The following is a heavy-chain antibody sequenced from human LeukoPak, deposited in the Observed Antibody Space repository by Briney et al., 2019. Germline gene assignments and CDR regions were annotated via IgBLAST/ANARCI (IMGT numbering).Heavy chain of an antibody. CDR3: TSGPILLGIHNGKDV. Sequence: PGGALRLSCFASGFIFGGHAMNWVRQAPGKGLEWVGFIRSKAYGSTTEYAASVGGRFTIARDDYRGITYLQMNSLKTEDTAFYYGTSGPILLGIHNGKDVWGQGTTVTVSS. CDR2: IRSKAYGSTT. CDR1: GFIFGGHA. J-gene: IGHJ6*02. D-gene: IGHD2-15*01. V-gene: IGHV3-49*04.